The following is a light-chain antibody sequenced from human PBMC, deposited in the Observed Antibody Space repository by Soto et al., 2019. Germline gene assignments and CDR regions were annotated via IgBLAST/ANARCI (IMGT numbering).Light chain of an antibody. Sequence: PADSATLSCWPSESIGDCLAWYQQKPGQAPRLLIYGATMRTTGTPDRFSGAGSETHFTLAISRLEPGDFAVYYCQQYVPTPAITFGQGTRLEIK. CDR3: QQYVPTPAIT. V-gene: IGKV3-20*01. CDR2: GAT. J-gene: IGKJ5*01. CDR1: ESIGDC.